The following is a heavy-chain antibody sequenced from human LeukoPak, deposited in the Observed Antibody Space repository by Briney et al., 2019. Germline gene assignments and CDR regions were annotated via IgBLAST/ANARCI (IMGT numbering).Heavy chain of an antibody. CDR2: VFHSGST. CDR3: ARSLSTAGIDY. Sequence: SETLSLTCAVSGYSTFSGRSWGWIGQPPGKGMEWIGGVFHSGSTYYNPSLKGRVTISVDTSKNHFSLNLRSVTAADTAVYYCARSLSTAGIDYWGQGTLVTVSS. J-gene: IGHJ4*02. D-gene: IGHD2-2*01. V-gene: IGHV4-38-2*01. CDR1: GYSTFSGRS.